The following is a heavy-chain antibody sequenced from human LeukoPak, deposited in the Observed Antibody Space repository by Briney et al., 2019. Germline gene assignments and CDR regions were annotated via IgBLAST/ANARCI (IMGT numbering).Heavy chain of an antibody. CDR2: IYTSGST. CDR3: ARDVAYCGGDCYTDAFDI. V-gene: IGHV4-4*07. D-gene: IGHD2-21*02. Sequence: SETLSLTCTVFGGSISSYYWSWIRQPAGKGLEWIGRIYTSGSTNYNPSLKSRVTMSVDTSKNQFSLKLSSVTAADTAVYYCARDVAYCGGDCYTDAFDIWGQGTMVTVSS. CDR1: GGSISSYY. J-gene: IGHJ3*02.